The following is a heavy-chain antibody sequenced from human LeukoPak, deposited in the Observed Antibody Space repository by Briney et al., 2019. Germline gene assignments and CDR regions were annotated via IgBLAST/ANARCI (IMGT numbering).Heavy chain of an antibody. Sequence: SETLSLTCSVSGGSISSSSYYWGGIRQPPGKGREWIATIYYSGSTYYNPALKSRVTISADTSKDQLSLKLSSVTAADTAVYYCARLGHQGFDYWGQGTLVTVSS. CDR3: ARLGHQGFDY. CDR2: IYYSGST. D-gene: IGHD1-26*01. CDR1: GGSISSSSYY. J-gene: IGHJ4*02. V-gene: IGHV4-39*01.